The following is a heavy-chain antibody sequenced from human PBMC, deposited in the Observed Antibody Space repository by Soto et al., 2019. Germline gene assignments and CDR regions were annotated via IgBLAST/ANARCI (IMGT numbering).Heavy chain of an antibody. D-gene: IGHD3-16*02. CDR3: ASSGGRGSYRLNWFDP. CDR1: GYIFTKHW. Sequence: GDSLKISCQGSGYIFTKHWIAWVRQKPGKGLEWIGIIDPVDSDDRYSPSFEGQVTISVDKSNNTAFLRWDKLKTSDTATYYCASSGGRGSYRLNWFDPWGQGTLVTVSS. V-gene: IGHV5-51*01. CDR2: IDPVDSDD. J-gene: IGHJ5*02.